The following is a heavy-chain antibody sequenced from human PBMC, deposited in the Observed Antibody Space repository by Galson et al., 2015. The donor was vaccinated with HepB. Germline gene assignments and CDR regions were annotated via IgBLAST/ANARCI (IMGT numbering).Heavy chain of an antibody. J-gene: IGHJ6*03. V-gene: IGHV3-21*01. CDR2: ISSSSSYI. D-gene: IGHD2-2*02. CDR3: ARSGWPLYTKPDYYYYMDV. CDR1: GFTFSSYS. Sequence: SLRLSCAASGFTFSSYSMNWVRQAPGKGLEWVSSISSSSSYIYYADSVKGRFTISRDNAKNSLYLQMNSLRAEDTAVYYCARSGWPLYTKPDYYYYMDVWGKGTTVTVSS.